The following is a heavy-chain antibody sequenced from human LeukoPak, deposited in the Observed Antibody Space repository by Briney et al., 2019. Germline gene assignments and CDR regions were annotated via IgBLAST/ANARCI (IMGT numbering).Heavy chain of an antibody. J-gene: IGHJ6*02. V-gene: IGHV3-74*01. CDR3: AQSGGTDV. CDR1: SFIFTNYW. CDR2: ISADGSST. Sequence: PGGSLRLSCAASSFIFTNYWIHWVRQVPGKGLVWVSRISADGSSTNYADPVKGRFTISRDNSKNMLYLQMNSLRAEDTAVYYCAQSGGTDVWGQGTTVTVSS.